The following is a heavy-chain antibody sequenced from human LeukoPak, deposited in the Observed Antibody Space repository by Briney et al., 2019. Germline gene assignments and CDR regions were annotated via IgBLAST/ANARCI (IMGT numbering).Heavy chain of an antibody. D-gene: IGHD6-6*01. J-gene: IGHJ3*02. Sequence: GGSLRLSCAASGFTFSSYGMHWVRQAPGKGLEWVAVIWYDGSNKYYADSVKGRFTISRDNSKNTLYLQMNSLRAEDTAVYYCARDWSSIAACPGAFDIWGQGTMVTVSS. CDR3: ARDWSSIAACPGAFDI. V-gene: IGHV3-33*01. CDR1: GFTFSSYG. CDR2: IWYDGSNK.